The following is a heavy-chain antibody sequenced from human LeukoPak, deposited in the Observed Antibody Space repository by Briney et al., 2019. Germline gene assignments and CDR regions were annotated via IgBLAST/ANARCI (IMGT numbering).Heavy chain of an antibody. Sequence: ASVKVSCKASGYTFTSYGISWVRQAPGQGLEWMGWISAYNGNTNYAQKLQGRVTMTTDTSTSTAYMELRSLRSDDTAVYYCARDPGPPPYGDSRAPYYYYGMDVCGQGTTVTVSS. CDR3: ARDPGPPPYGDSRAPYYYYGMDV. J-gene: IGHJ6*02. CDR2: ISAYNGNT. CDR1: GYTFTSYG. D-gene: IGHD4-17*01. V-gene: IGHV1-18*01.